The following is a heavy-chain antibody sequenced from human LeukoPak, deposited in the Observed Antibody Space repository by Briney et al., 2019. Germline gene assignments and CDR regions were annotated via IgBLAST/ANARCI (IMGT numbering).Heavy chain of an antibody. CDR3: GRETDFGVVTN. Sequence: SQTLSLTCAISGDSVSSNGAAWDWIRQSPSRGLDWLGRTYYRSQQWYSDYAPSVKGRITINADTSQNQFSLHLNSVTPEDTAVYYCGRETDFGVVTNWGQGTLVTVSS. V-gene: IGHV6-1*01. CDR1: GDSVSSNGAA. J-gene: IGHJ4*02. D-gene: IGHD3-3*01. CDR2: TYYRSQQWYS.